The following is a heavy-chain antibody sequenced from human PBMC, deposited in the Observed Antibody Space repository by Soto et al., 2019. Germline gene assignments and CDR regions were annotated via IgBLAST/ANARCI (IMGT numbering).Heavy chain of an antibody. Sequence: PSETLSLTCTVSGGSVSSGSYCWSWIRQPPGKGLEWIGYIYYSGSTNYNPSLKSRVTISVDTSKNQFSLKLSSVTAADTAVYYCARVGRSIYYFDYWGQGTLVTVSS. J-gene: IGHJ4*02. CDR2: IYYSGST. V-gene: IGHV4-61*01. CDR3: ARVGRSIYYFDY. D-gene: IGHD2-21*01. CDR1: GGSVSSGSYC.